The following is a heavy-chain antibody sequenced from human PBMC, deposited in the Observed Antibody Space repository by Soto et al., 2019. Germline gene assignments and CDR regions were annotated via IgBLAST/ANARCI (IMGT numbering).Heavy chain of an antibody. J-gene: IGHJ4*02. CDR1: GFTFSSYS. Sequence: GGSLRLSCAASGFTFSSYSMNWVRQAPGKGLEWVSYISSSSSTIYYADSVKGRFTISRDNAKNSLYLQMNSLRDEDTAVYYCARVSPTTSYDSSGWDPFWGQGTLVTVSS. D-gene: IGHD3-22*01. CDR2: ISSSSSTI. V-gene: IGHV3-48*02. CDR3: ARVSPTTSYDSSGWDPF.